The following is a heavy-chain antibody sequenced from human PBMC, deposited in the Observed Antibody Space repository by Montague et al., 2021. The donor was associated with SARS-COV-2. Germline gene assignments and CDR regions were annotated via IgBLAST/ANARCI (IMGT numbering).Heavy chain of an antibody. Sequence: SLRLSCAASGFTVSSNCMSWVRQAPGTGLEWVSVIYSGGSTYYADSVKGRFTISRDNSKNTLYLQMNSLRAEDTAVYYCARELKGYFDYWGQGTLVTVSS. CDR2: IYSGGST. V-gene: IGHV3-66*02. D-gene: IGHD3-10*01. CDR1: GFTVSSNC. CDR3: ARELKGYFDY. J-gene: IGHJ4*02.